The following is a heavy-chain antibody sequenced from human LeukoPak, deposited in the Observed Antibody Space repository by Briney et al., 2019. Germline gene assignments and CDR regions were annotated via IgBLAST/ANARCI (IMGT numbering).Heavy chain of an antibody. CDR1: GGSVSSGSYY. J-gene: IGHJ4*02. D-gene: IGHD3-22*01. CDR3: ARGRSGYLRYYFDY. Sequence: SETLSLTCTVSGGSVSSGSYYRSWIRQPPGKGLEWIGEINHSGSTNYNPSLKSRVTISVDTSKNQFSLKLSSVTAADTAVYYCARGRSGYLRYYFDYWGQGTLVTVSS. CDR2: INHSGST. V-gene: IGHV4-39*07.